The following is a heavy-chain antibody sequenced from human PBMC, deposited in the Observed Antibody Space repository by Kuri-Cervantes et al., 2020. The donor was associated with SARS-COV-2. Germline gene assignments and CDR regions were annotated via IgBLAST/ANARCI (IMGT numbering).Heavy chain of an antibody. Sequence: ASVKVSCKASGYTFSDYYIHWVRQAPGQGLEWMGWVNPISGGTKFAQKFQGRVTMTRDTSITTAYMELSSLRSEDTAVYYCATAPAVVPAAPWFDPWGQGTLVTVSS. D-gene: IGHD2-2*01. CDR2: VNPISGGT. V-gene: IGHV1-2*02. CDR3: ATAPAVVPAAPWFDP. CDR1: GYTFSDYY. J-gene: IGHJ5*02.